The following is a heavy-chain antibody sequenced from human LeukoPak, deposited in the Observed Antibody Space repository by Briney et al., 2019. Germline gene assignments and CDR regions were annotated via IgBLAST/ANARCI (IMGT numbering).Heavy chain of an antibody. V-gene: IGHV3-23*01. CDR3: AKFDYGDYVVGAFDI. CDR1: GFTFSSYA. Sequence: GGSLRLSCAASGFTFSSYAMSWVRQAPGKGLEWVSAISGSGGSAYYADSVKGRFTISRDNSKNTLYLQMNSLRAEDTAVYYCAKFDYGDYVVGAFDIWGQGTMVTVSS. D-gene: IGHD4-17*01. CDR2: ISGSGGSA. J-gene: IGHJ3*02.